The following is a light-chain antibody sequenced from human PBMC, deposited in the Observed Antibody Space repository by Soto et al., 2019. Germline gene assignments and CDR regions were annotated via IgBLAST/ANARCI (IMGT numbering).Light chain of an antibody. CDR3: MQALQTAWT. CDR2: LGS. CDR1: QNLLHSNGYNY. V-gene: IGKV2-28*01. J-gene: IGKJ1*01. Sequence: DIVMTQSPLSLPVTPGEPASISCRSSQNLLHSNGYNYLDWYLQEPGQSPQLLIYLGSNRASGVPDRFSGSGSGTDFTLKISRVEAEDVGVYYCMQALQTAWTFGQGTKVDIK.